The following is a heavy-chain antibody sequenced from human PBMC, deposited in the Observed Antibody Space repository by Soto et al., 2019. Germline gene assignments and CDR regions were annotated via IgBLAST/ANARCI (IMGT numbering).Heavy chain of an antibody. V-gene: IGHV3-30*18. D-gene: IGHD6-6*01. CDR2: LSYDGSHE. J-gene: IGHJ4*02. CDR1: GFSFSAYG. Sequence: QVQLVESGGAVVQPGRSLRLSCTASGFSFSAYGLHWVRQAPGKGLEWVSTLSYDGSHEYYADSVKGRFTVSRDDSKKTMYLLMKRLRIDHTGVYFGAKEMFPPTALDSSSPWGAYWGPGTLVTVFS. CDR3: AKEMFPPTALDSSSPWGAY.